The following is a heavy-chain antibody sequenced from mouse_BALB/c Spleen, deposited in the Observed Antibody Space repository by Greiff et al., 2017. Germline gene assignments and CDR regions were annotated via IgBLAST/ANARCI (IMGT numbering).Heavy chain of an antibody. CDR2: IDPANGNT. V-gene: IGHV14-3*02. CDR3: ARGLLWSYYFDY. J-gene: IGHJ2*01. CDR1: GFNIKDTY. D-gene: IGHD2-1*01. Sequence: VQLQQSGAELVKPGASVKLSCTASGFNIKDTYMHWVKQRPEQGLEWIGRIDPANGNTKYDPKFQGKATITADTSSNTAYLQLSSLTSEDTAVYYCARGLLWSYYFDYWGQGTTLTVSS.